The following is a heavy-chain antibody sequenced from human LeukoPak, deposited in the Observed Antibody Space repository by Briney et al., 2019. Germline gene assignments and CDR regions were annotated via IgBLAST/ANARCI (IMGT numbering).Heavy chain of an antibody. CDR2: IYYSGST. CDR1: GGSISSGGYY. CDR3: ARGTLYYYGMDV. J-gene: IGHJ6*02. V-gene: IGHV4-31*03. Sequence: PSETLSLTCTVSGGSISSGGYYWSWISQHPGKGLEWIGYIYYSGSTYYNPSLKSRVTISVDTSKNQFSLKLSSVTAADTAVYYRARGTLYYYGMDVWGQGTTVTVSS.